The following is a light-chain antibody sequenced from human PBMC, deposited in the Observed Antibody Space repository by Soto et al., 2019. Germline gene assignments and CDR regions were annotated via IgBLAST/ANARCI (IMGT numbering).Light chain of an antibody. CDR3: QHRSNWT. J-gene: IGKJ1*01. CDR2: DAS. Sequence: EIVLTQSPATLSLSPGERATLSCRASQSVSSYLAWYQQKPGQAPRLLIYDASNRATGIPARFSGSGSGTDFTLTIRSLEPEDFAVYYCQHRSNWTFGQGTKVEIK. V-gene: IGKV3-11*01. CDR1: QSVSSY.